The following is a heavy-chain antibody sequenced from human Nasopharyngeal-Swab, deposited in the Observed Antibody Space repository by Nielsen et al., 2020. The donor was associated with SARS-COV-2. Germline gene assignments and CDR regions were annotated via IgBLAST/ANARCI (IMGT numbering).Heavy chain of an antibody. V-gene: IGHV1-18*01. CDR2: ISAYNGNT. J-gene: IGHJ4*02. CDR3: ARDPYGSTQQLAPRGELRPRPFDY. Sequence: ASVKVSCKASGYTFTSYGISWVRQAPGQGLEWMGWISAYNGNTNHAQKLQGRVTMTTDTSTSTAYMELRSLRSDDTAVYYCARDPYGSTQQLAPRGELRPRPFDYWGQGTLVTVSS. D-gene: IGHD6-13*01. CDR1: GYTFTSYG.